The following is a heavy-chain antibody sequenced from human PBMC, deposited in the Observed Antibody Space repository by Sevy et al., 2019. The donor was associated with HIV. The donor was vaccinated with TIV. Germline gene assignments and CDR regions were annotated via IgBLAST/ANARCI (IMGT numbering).Heavy chain of an antibody. Sequence: GGSLRLSCAASGFTFSSYEMNWVRQAPGKGLEWVSYISSSGSTIYYADSVKGRFTISRDNAKNSLYLQMNSLGAEDTAVYYCAGAGEVLWFGELLSVGGYGMDVWGQGTTVTVSS. J-gene: IGHJ6*02. CDR1: GFTFSSYE. D-gene: IGHD3-10*01. CDR2: ISSSGSTI. V-gene: IGHV3-48*03. CDR3: AGAGEVLWFGELLSVGGYGMDV.